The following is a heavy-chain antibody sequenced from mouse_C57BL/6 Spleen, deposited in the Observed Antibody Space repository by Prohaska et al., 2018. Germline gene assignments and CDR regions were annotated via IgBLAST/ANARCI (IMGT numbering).Heavy chain of an antibody. V-gene: IGHV1-59*01. CDR3: ARRLGYAMDY. J-gene: IGHJ4*01. CDR1: GYTFTSYW. Sequence: QVQLQQPGAELVRPGTSVKLSCKASGYTFTSYWMHWVKQRPGQGLEWIGVIDPSDSYTNYNQKFKGKATLTVDTSSSTAYMQLSSLTSEESAVNYCARRLGYAMDYWGQGTSVTVSS. D-gene: IGHD4-1*01. CDR2: IDPSDSYT.